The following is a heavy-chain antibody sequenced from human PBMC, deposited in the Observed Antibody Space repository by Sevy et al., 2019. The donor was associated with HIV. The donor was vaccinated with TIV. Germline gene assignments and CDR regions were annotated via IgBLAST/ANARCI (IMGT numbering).Heavy chain of an antibody. CDR3: AKFSNFGVVIKAYYFDY. J-gene: IGHJ4*02. D-gene: IGHD3-3*01. Sequence: GGSLRLSCAASGFTFSSYAMSWVRQAPGKGLEWVSAISGGGGSTYYADSVKGRFTISRDNSKNTLYLQMNSLRAEDTAVYYCAKFSNFGVVIKAYYFDYWGQGTLVTVSS. V-gene: IGHV3-23*01. CDR2: ISGGGGST. CDR1: GFTFSSYA.